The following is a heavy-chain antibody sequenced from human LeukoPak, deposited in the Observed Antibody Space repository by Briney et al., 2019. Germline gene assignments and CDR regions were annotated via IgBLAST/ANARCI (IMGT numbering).Heavy chain of an antibody. V-gene: IGHV3-53*01. CDR1: GFTVSSNY. J-gene: IGHJ4*02. D-gene: IGHD3-16*02. Sequence: GGSLRLSCAASGFTVSSNYMSWVRQAPGKGLEWVSVIYSGGSTYYADSVKGRFTISRDNSKNTLYLQMNSLRAEDTAVYYCARAPEMYYDYVWGSYRSFFDYWGQGTLVTVSS. CDR2: IYSGGST. CDR3: ARAPEMYYDYVWGSYRSFFDY.